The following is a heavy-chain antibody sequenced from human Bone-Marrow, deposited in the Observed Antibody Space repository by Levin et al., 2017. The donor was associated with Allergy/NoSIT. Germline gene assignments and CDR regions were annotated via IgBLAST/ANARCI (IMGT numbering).Heavy chain of an antibody. CDR3: AREVRASAGTDY. CDR2: IKQDGSER. CDR1: GLTFSSYW. D-gene: IGHD6-13*01. J-gene: IGHJ4*02. V-gene: IGHV3-7*01. Sequence: GGSLRLSCAASGLTFSSYWMSWVRQAPGKGLEWVANIKQDGSERYYVDSVKGRFTISRDNAKKSLFLQMNSLRAEDTAVYYCAREVRASAGTDYWGQGTLVTVSS.